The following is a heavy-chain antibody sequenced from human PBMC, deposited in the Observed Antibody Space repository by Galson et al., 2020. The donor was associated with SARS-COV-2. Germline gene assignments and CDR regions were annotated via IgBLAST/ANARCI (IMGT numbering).Heavy chain of an antibody. CDR2: IYTSGST. CDR1: GGSISSGSYY. Sequence: SETLSLTCTVSGGSISSGSYYWSWIRQPAGKGLEWIGRIYTSGSTNYNPSLQSRVTISIDTSKNQFSLELTSVTAADTAVYFCAYGVVAATGYWGQGILVTVSS. CDR3: AYGVVAATGY. D-gene: IGHD5-12*01. J-gene: IGHJ4*02. V-gene: IGHV4-61*02.